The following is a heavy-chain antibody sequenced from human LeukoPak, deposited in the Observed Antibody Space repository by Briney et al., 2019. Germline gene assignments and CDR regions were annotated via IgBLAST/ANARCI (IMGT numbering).Heavy chain of an antibody. CDR2: ISGSGGST. CDR1: GFTFSSYA. Sequence: GGSLRLSCAASGFTFSSYAMSWVRQAPGKGLEWVSAISGSGGSTYYADSVKGRFTISRDNSKNTLYLQMNSLRAEDTAVYYCARSASQWLVLYYFDYWGQGTLVTVSS. D-gene: IGHD6-19*01. V-gene: IGHV3-23*01. J-gene: IGHJ4*02. CDR3: ARSASQWLVLYYFDY.